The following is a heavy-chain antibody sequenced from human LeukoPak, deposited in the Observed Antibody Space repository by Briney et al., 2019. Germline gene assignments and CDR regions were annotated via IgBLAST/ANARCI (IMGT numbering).Heavy chain of an antibody. Sequence: GGSLRLSCAASGFTFSSYSMTWVRQAPGKGLEWVANLNRDGSERQYVDSVKGRFTISRDNAKNSLYLQMNSLRAEDTALYYCARDSTSCRGCAFDIWGQGTMVTVSS. CDR3: ARDSTSCRGCAFDI. D-gene: IGHD2-2*01. CDR1: GFTFSSYS. J-gene: IGHJ3*02. CDR2: LNRDGSER. V-gene: IGHV3-7*01.